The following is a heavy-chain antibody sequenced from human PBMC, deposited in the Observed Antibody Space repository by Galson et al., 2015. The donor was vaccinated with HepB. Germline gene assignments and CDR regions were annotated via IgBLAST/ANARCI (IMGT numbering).Heavy chain of an antibody. Sequence: SLRLSCAASGFTFSDYYMSWIRQAPGKGLEWVSYISSSSSYTNYADSVKGRFTISRDNAKNSLYLQMNSLRAEDTAVYYCARDVWGGYCSGGSCHHHWFDPWGQGTLVTVSS. CDR3: ARDVWGGYCSGGSCHHHWFDP. J-gene: IGHJ5*02. V-gene: IGHV3-11*06. D-gene: IGHD2-15*01. CDR2: ISSSSSYT. CDR1: GFTFSDYY.